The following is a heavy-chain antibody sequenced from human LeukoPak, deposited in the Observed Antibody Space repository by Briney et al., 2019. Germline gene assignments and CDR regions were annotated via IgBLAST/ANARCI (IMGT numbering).Heavy chain of an antibody. J-gene: IGHJ5*02. CDR1: GGSFSGYY. Sequence: SETLSLTCAVYGGSFSGYYWSWLRQPPGKGLEWIGEINHSGSTNYNPSLKSRVTISVDTSKNQFSLKLSSVTAADTAVYYCARGRYRGRFDPWGQGTLVTVSS. CDR3: ARGRYRGRFDP. CDR2: INHSGST. V-gene: IGHV4-34*01. D-gene: IGHD1-1*01.